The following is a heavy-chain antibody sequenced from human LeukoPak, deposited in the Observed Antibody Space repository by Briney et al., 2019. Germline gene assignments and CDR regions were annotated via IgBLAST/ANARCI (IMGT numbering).Heavy chain of an antibody. CDR3: ATQMEGGIVGVLSQFDY. Sequence: ASVKVSCKASGGTFSSYAISWVRQAPGQGLEWMGRIIPILGIANYAQKFQGRVTITADKSTSTAYMELSSLRSEDTAVYYCATQMEGGIVGVLSQFDYWGQGTLVTVSS. J-gene: IGHJ4*02. CDR2: IIPILGIA. D-gene: IGHD1-26*01. V-gene: IGHV1-69*04. CDR1: GGTFSSYA.